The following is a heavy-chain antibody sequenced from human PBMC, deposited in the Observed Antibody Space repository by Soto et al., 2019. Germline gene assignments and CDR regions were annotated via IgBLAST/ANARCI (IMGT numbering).Heavy chain of an antibody. Sequence: QVHLVQSGAEVKKPGASVKVSCKGSGYAFTTYGITWVRQAPGQGLEWMGWISAHNGNTNYAQKLQGRVTVTRDTSTSTAYMELRSLRSGVTAVDYCARGRYGDYWGQGALVTVSS. CDR2: ISAHNGNT. D-gene: IGHD1-1*01. V-gene: IGHV1-18*01. CDR1: GYAFTTYG. J-gene: IGHJ4*02. CDR3: ARGRYGDY.